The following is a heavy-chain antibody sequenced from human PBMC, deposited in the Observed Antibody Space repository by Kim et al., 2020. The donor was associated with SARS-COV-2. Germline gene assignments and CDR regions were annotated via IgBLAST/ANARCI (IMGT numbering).Heavy chain of an antibody. V-gene: IGHV1-24*01. J-gene: IGHJ6*02. CDR3: ATGVLEAQQLVRPYYYYYGMDV. CDR1: GYTLTELS. D-gene: IGHD6-13*01. CDR2: FDPEDGET. Sequence: ASVKVSCKVSGYTLTELSMHWVRQAPGKGLEWMGGFDPEDGETIYAQKFQGRVTMTEDTSTDTAYMELSSLRSEDTAVYYCATGVLEAQQLVRPYYYYYGMDVWGQGTTVTVSS.